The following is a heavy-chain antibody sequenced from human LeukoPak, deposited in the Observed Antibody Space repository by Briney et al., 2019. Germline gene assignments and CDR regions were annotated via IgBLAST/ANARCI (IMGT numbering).Heavy chain of an antibody. CDR3: AKALGITMIVVVFQDFDY. Sequence: GGSLRLSCAASGFTVSSNYMHWVRQAPGKGLEWVAFIRYDGSNKYYADSVKGRFTISRDNSKNTLYLQMNSLRAEDTAVYYCAKALGITMIVVVFQDFDYWGQGTLVTVSS. CDR1: GFTVSSNY. D-gene: IGHD3-22*01. J-gene: IGHJ4*02. CDR2: IRYDGSNK. V-gene: IGHV3-30*02.